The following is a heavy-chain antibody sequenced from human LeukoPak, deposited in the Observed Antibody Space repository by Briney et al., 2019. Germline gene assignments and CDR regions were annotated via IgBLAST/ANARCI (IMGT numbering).Heavy chain of an antibody. CDR3: ARDHVSSSWKGPDAFDI. CDR2: IYYSGST. J-gene: IGHJ3*02. CDR1: GGSISSYY. Sequence: PSETLSLTCTVSGGSISSYYWSWIRQPPGKGLEWIGYIYYSGSTNYNPSLKSRVTISVDTSKNQFSLKLSSVTAADTAVYYCARDHVSSSWKGPDAFDIWGQGTMVTVSS. V-gene: IGHV4-59*01. D-gene: IGHD6-13*01.